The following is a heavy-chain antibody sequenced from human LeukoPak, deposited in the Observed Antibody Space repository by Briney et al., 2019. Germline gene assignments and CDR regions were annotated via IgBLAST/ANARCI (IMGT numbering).Heavy chain of an antibody. Sequence: GGSLRLSCAASGFTFTSYWMHWVRQAPGKGLVWVSRVNGDGSSTTYADSVKGRSTISRDNAKNTLYLQMSSLRAEDTAVYYCARPQHGDLYAFDIWGQGTMVTVSS. CDR1: GFTFTSYW. CDR3: ARPQHGDLYAFDI. J-gene: IGHJ3*02. D-gene: IGHD4-17*01. V-gene: IGHV3-74*01. CDR2: VNGDGSST.